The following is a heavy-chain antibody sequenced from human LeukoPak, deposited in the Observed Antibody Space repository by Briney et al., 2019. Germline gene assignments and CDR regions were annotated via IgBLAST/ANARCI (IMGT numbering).Heavy chain of an antibody. V-gene: IGHV1-2*02. CDR1: GYTFTGYY. CDR3: ATDSSSSVHFHY. Sequence: ASVKVSCKASGYTFTGYYMHWVRQAPGQGLEWMGWINPNSGGTNHAQKFQGRATMTRDTSISTAYMELSSLKSDDTAVYYCATDSSSSVHFHYWGQGTLVTVSS. D-gene: IGHD6-13*01. J-gene: IGHJ4*02. CDR2: INPNSGGT.